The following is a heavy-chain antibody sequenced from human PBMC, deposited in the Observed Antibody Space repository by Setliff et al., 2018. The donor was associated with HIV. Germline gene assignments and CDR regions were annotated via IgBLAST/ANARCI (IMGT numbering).Heavy chain of an antibody. V-gene: IGHV3-21*01. J-gene: IGHJ4*02. CDR3: AKTRPGSYYDF. Sequence: GSLRLSCAASGFTFSTYRMNWVRQAPGKGLEWVSSISSSSSYIYYADSLKGRFTISRDNAKNSLYLQMNSLRAEDTAVYYCAKTRPGSYYDFWGQGTLVTVSS. CDR2: ISSSSSYI. D-gene: IGHD1-26*01. CDR1: GFTFSTYR.